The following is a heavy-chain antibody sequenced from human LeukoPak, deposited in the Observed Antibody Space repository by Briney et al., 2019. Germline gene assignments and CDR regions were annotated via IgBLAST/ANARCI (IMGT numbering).Heavy chain of an antibody. J-gene: IGHJ4*02. V-gene: IGHV4-59*08. CDR1: VGSISSYY. Sequence: SETLSLTCIVSVGSISSYYWSWIRQPPGKGLEWIGYIYYSGSTNYNPSLKSRVAISVDTSKNQFSLKLSSVTAADTAVYYCARFLPLGYFDYWGQGTLVTVSS. CDR3: ARFLPLGYFDY. CDR2: IYYSGST.